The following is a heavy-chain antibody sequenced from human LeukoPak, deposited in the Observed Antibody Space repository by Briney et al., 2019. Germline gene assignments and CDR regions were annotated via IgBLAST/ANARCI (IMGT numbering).Heavy chain of an antibody. CDR3: ARDKIGYSSSLDAFDI. CDR2: ISAYNGNT. J-gene: IGHJ3*02. CDR1: GYTFTSYG. Sequence: GASVKVSSKASGYTFTSYGISWVRQAPGQGLEWMGWISAYNGNTNYAQKLQGRVTMTTDTSTSTAYMELRSLRSDDTAVYYCARDKIGYSSSLDAFDIWGQGTMVTVSS. V-gene: IGHV1-18*01. D-gene: IGHD6-13*01.